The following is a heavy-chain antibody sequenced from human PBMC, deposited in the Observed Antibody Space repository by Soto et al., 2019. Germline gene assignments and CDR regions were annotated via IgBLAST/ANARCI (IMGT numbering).Heavy chain of an antibody. D-gene: IGHD1-26*01. CDR1: GGSISSGDYY. Sequence: SETLSLTCTVSGGSISSGDYYWSWIRQPPGKGLEWIGYIYYSGSTYYNPPLKSRVTISVDTSKNQFSLKLSSVTAADTAVYYCARGLGSYYGPHYYYYGMDVWGQGTTVTVSS. CDR2: IYYSGST. CDR3: ARGLGSYYGPHYYYYGMDV. V-gene: IGHV4-30-4*01. J-gene: IGHJ6*02.